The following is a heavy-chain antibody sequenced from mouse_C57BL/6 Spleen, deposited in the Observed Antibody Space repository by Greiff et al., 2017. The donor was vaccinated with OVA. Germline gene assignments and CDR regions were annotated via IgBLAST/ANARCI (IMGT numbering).Heavy chain of an antibody. CDR2: IYPSDSET. D-gene: IGHD2-12*01. CDR3: ERSLYSIHYYYCDY. J-gene: IGHJ2*01. Sequence: QVQLQQPGAELVRPGSSVKLSCKASGYTFTSYWMDWVKQRPGQGLEWIGNIYPSDSETHYNQKFKDKATLTVDKSSSTAYMQLSSLTSEDSAVYYGERSLYSIHYYYCDYWGQGTTLTVSS. CDR1: GYTFTSYW. V-gene: IGHV1-61*01.